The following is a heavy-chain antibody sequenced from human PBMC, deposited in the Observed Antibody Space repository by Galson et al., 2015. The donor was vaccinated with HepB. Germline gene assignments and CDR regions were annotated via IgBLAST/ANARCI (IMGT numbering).Heavy chain of an antibody. CDR2: IRYDGTEI. J-gene: IGHJ4*02. Sequence: SLRLSCAASGFSFSSHWMGWVRQAPGKGLEWVANIRYDGTEIYYVDSVRGRFTISRDNAKISLYLQMDRLRAEDTAVYYCARDHVGPGIYFAIWGQGTLVTVSS. CDR3: ARDHVGPGIYFAI. CDR1: GFSFSSHW. D-gene: IGHD1-26*01. V-gene: IGHV3-7*03.